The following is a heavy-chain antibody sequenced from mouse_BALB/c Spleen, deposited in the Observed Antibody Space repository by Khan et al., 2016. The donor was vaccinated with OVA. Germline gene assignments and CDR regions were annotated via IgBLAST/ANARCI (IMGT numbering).Heavy chain of an antibody. Sequence: QVQLKESGPGLVAPSQSLSINCTVSGFTLISYGVHWVRQSPGKGLEWLGIIWAGGSTHYNSALMARLSISKDNSKSQVFLKMNSLQTDDTAMYDCARDEGNYVDGMDYWGQGTSVTVSS. CDR1: GFTLISYG. CDR2: IWAGGST. CDR3: ARDEGNYVDGMDY. V-gene: IGHV2-9*02. D-gene: IGHD2-1*01. J-gene: IGHJ4*01.